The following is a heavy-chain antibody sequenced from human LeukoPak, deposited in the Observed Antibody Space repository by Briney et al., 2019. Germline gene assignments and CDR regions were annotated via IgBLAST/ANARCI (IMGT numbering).Heavy chain of an antibody. CDR3: AREPRHTTVTTLFYYYYYMDV. CDR2: INPNSGGT. CDR1: GYTFTGYY. Sequence: GASVKVSCKASGYTFTGYYMHWVRQAPGQGLEWMGWINPNSGGTNYAQKFQGRVTMTRDTSISTAYMELSRLRSDDTAVYYCAREPRHTTVTTLFYYYYYMDVWGKGTTVNVSS. D-gene: IGHD4-17*01. V-gene: IGHV1-2*02. J-gene: IGHJ6*03.